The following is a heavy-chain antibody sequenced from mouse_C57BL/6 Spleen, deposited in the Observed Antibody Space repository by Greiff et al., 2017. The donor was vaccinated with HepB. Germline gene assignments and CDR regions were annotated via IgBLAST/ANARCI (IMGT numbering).Heavy chain of an antibody. V-gene: IGHV1-69*01. CDR2: IDPSDSYT. Sequence: VQLQQPGAELVMPGASVKLSCKASGYTFTSYWMHWVKQRPGQGLEWIGEIDPSDSYTNYNKKFKGKSTLTVDKSSSTAYMQLSSLTSEDSAVYYCARTDYYGSSDGFAYWGQGTLVTVSA. CDR3: ARTDYYGSSDGFAY. J-gene: IGHJ3*01. D-gene: IGHD1-1*01. CDR1: GYTFTSYW.